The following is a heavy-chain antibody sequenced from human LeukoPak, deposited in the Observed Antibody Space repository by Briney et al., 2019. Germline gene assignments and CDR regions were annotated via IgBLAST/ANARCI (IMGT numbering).Heavy chain of an antibody. D-gene: IGHD4-17*01. CDR1: VGSIRGSY. V-gene: IGHV4-59*07. CDR2: MYNSGST. CDR3: ARGIESYGDYGY. Sequence: PSDTLSLTCTVSVGSIRGSYWRWIRHPPGKGLEWIAYMYNSGSTNYNPSLKSRVTISIDTSKNQFSLKLSSLTAADTAIYYCARGIESYGDYGYWGQGILVTVSS. J-gene: IGHJ4*02.